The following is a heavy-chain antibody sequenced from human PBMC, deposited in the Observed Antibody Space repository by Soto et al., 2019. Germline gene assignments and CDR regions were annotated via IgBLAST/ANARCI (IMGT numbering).Heavy chain of an antibody. D-gene: IGHD6-6*01. Sequence: SGGSLRLSCTASGFTFRAYYMNWIRQAPGKGLEWVSYISTGGSTIFYADSVKGRFTISRDNDKNSLSLQMDSLRAEDTAVYYCAKGHWGIAARFDYWGQGTLVTVSS. CDR3: AKGHWGIAARFDY. V-gene: IGHV3-11*01. CDR1: GFTFRAYY. J-gene: IGHJ4*02. CDR2: ISTGGSTI.